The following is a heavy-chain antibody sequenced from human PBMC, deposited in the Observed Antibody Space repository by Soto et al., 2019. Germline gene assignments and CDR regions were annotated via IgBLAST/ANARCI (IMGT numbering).Heavy chain of an antibody. Sequence: QVHLVQSGAEVKEPGASVKVSCKASGYTFTSYGISWVRQAPGQGLEWMGYIGAYNDNAKYAQKFQGRVTMTTDTSTTTAYLELRSLRSDDTAMYYCARDYFSDYVFDYWGQGTRVTVSS. D-gene: IGHD4-4*01. V-gene: IGHV1-18*01. CDR3: ARDYFSDYVFDY. CDR2: IGAYNDNA. J-gene: IGHJ4*02. CDR1: GYTFTSYG.